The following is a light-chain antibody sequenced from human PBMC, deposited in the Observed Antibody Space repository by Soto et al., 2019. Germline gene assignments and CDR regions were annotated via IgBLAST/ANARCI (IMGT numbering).Light chain of an antibody. CDR2: GAS. Sequence: VLTQSPGTLSLSPGERATLSCRASQRVSSRNLAWYQQNPGQAPRLLIYGASSRATGIPARFSGSGSGMDFTLTISSLAPEDFAVYYCQQSGDSQWTFGQGTKVDIK. V-gene: IGKV3-20*01. CDR3: QQSGDSQWT. CDR1: QRVSSRN. J-gene: IGKJ1*01.